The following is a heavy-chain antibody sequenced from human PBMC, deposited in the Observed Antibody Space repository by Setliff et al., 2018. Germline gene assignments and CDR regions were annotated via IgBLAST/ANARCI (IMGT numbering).Heavy chain of an antibody. Sequence: GASVKVSCKASGYTFTSYGISWVRQAPGQGLEWMGWISAYNGNTNYAQKFQGRVTMTTDTPTSTAYMELSSLRSEDTAVYYCAREAPGYNYNDYFDYWGQGTLVTVSS. V-gene: IGHV1-18*01. CDR3: AREAPGYNYNDYFDY. CDR1: GYTFTSYG. CDR2: ISAYNGNT. D-gene: IGHD5-12*01. J-gene: IGHJ4*02.